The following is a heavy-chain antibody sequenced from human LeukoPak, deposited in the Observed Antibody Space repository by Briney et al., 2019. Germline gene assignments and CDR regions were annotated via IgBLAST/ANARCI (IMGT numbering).Heavy chain of an antibody. V-gene: IGHV3-23*01. D-gene: IGHD6-19*01. CDR1: GFTSSSYA. J-gene: IGHJ4*02. Sequence: GGSLRLSCAASGFTSSSYAMSWVRQAPGKGLGWVSVISGSGGSTYYADSVKGRFTISRENSKNTLYLQMNSLRAEDTAVYYCAKERELVVTGNYFDYWGQGTLVTVSS. CDR3: AKERELVVTGNYFDY. CDR2: ISGSGGST.